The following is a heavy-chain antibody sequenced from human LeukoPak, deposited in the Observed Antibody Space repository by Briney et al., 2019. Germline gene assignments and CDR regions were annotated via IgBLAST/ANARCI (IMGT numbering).Heavy chain of an antibody. CDR2: INHSGST. CDR1: GGSVSNYY. Sequence: SETLSLTCTVSGGSVSNYYWSWIRQPPGKGLEWIGEINHSGSTNYNPSLKSRVTISVDTSKNQFSLKLSSVTAADTAVYYCARQNPAASGQGLDFWGQGTLVTVSS. D-gene: IGHD6-13*01. J-gene: IGHJ4*02. V-gene: IGHV4-34*01. CDR3: ARQNPAASGQGLDF.